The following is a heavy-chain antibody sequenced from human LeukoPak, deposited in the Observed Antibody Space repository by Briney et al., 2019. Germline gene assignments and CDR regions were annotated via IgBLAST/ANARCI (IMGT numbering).Heavy chain of an antibody. D-gene: IGHD2-15*01. CDR2: ISTIGIT. Sequence: SETLSLTCTVSSGSISSSNYYWSWIRQPAGKGLEWIGRISTIGITNYNPSLNSRVTISIDTSKNQFSLKLNSVTAADTAVYYCARDGCGGSCFHYYYYYMDVWGKGTTITISS. J-gene: IGHJ6*03. CDR1: SGSISSSNYY. CDR3: ARDGCGGSCFHYYYYYMDV. V-gene: IGHV4-61*02.